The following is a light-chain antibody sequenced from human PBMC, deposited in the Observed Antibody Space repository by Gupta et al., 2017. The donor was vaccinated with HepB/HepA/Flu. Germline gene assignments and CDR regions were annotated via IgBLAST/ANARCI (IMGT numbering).Light chain of an antibody. J-gene: IGLJ2*01. CDR2: RNN. CDR3: QVWDKNLVV. Sequence: SELPQPVPVTVDLGQTARITCEGTNLGTKHVQWYQQRPGQAPVMVIYRNNNRPSGISDRFFGPNAGNTATLTIRRAQVGDEADYDCQVWDKNLVVFGGGAKWTVL. V-gene: IGLV3-9*01. CDR1: NLGTKH.